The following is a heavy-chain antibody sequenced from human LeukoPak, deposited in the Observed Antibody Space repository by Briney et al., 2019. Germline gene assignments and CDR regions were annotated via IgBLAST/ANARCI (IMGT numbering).Heavy chain of an antibody. CDR3: AKDDSSSWLFDY. D-gene: IGHD6-13*01. V-gene: IGHV3-30*18. CDR2: ISFDGSNE. J-gene: IGHJ4*02. Sequence: GGSLRLSCAASGFTFRSYGMHWVRQAPGKGLEWVALISFDGSNENYADSVKGRFTISRDNSKNTLYLQMNSLIAEDTAVYYCAKDDSSSWLFDYWGQGTLVTVSS. CDR1: GFTFRSYG.